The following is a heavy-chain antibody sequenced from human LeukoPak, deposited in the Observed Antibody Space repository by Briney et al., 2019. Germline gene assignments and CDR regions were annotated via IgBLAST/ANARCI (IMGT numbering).Heavy chain of an antibody. J-gene: IGHJ4*02. CDR3: ATALYCSSTSCFDY. D-gene: IGHD2-2*01. CDR2: FDPEDGET. CDR1: GYTLTELS. V-gene: IGHV1-24*01. Sequence: ASVKVSCKVSGYTLTELSMHWVRQAPGKGLEWTGGFDPEDGETIYAQKFQGRVTMTEDTSTDTAYMELSSLRSEDTAVYYCATALYCSSTSCFDYWGQGTLVTVSS.